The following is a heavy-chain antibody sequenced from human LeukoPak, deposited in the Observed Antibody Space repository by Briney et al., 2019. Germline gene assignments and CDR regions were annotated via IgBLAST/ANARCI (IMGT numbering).Heavy chain of an antibody. CDR2: ISSSGSTI. CDR1: GFTFSDYY. CDR3: ARDSSSDYYYYYYYMDV. Sequence: GGSLRLSCAASGFTFSDYYMSWIRQAPGKGLEWVSYISSSGSTIYYADSVKGRFTISRDNAKNSLYLQMNSLRAEDTALYYCARDSSSDYYYYYYYMDVWGKGTTVTVSS. J-gene: IGHJ6*03. V-gene: IGHV3-11*04. D-gene: IGHD6-6*01.